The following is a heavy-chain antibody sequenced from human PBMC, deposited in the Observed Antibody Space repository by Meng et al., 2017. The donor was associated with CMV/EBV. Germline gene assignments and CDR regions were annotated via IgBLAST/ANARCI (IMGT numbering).Heavy chain of an antibody. D-gene: IGHD3-22*01. J-gene: IGHJ4*02. Sequence: VAGGSISSSSYYWGWIRQPPGKGLEWIGSIYYNGITYYNPSLKSRVAISVDTSKNQFSLKLSSVTAADTAVYYCARDFRGDDSSGFDWGQGTLVTVSS. CDR3: ARDFRGDDSSGFD. V-gene: IGHV4-39*07. CDR2: IYYNGIT. CDR1: GGSISSSSYY.